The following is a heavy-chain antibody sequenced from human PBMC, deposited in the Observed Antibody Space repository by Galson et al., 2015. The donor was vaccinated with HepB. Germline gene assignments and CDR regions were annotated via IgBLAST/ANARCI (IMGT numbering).Heavy chain of an antibody. CDR3: ARGGLGYYGSGSSHYYMDV. J-gene: IGHJ6*03. CDR2: INPNDDSI. CDR1: GYSFTSYY. V-gene: IGHV1-46*01. Sequence: SVKVSCKASGYSFTSYYMHWVRQAPGQGLEWMGIINPNDDSINYAQKFQGRVTMTRDTSTSSVYMELSSLRSKDTAVYYCARGGLGYYGSGSSHYYMDVWGKGTTVTVSS. D-gene: IGHD3-10*01.